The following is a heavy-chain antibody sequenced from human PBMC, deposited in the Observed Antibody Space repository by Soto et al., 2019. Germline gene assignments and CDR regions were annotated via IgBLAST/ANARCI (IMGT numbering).Heavy chain of an antibody. J-gene: IGHJ5*02. V-gene: IGHV4-39*01. CDR3: ARSHCGGDCYTVWVGFDP. CDR2: IYYSGST. Sequence: QLQLQESGPGLVKPSETLSLTCTVSGGSISSSSYYWGWIGQPPGKGLEWMGSIYYSGSTYYNPSLKSRVPISVDTSKNQFSLKLSSVTAADTAVYYCARSHCGGDCYTVWVGFDPWGQGTLVTVSS. D-gene: IGHD2-21*02. CDR1: GGSISSSSYY.